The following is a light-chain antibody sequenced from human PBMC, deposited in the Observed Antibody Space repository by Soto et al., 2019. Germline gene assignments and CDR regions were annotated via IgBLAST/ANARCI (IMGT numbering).Light chain of an antibody. CDR3: SSYTSSRTYVV. CDR1: SSDVGGYNY. Sequence: QSVLTQPASVSGSPGQSITISCTGTSSDVGGYNYVSCYQQHPGKAPKLMIYDVSNRPSGVSNRFSGSKSGNTASLTISGLQAEDEADYYCSSYTSSRTYVVFGGGTKLTVL. V-gene: IGLV2-14*01. J-gene: IGLJ2*01. CDR2: DVS.